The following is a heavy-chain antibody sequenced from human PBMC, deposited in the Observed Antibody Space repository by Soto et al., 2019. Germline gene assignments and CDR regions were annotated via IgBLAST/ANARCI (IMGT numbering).Heavy chain of an antibody. CDR3: ARALDCRSTSCLVYYYYYGIDV. CDR1: GYTFTSYY. CDR2: INPSGGST. D-gene: IGHD2-2*01. Sequence: ASVKVSCKASGYTFTSYYMHWVRQAPGQGLEWMGIINPSGGSTSYAQKFQGRVTMTRDTSTSTVYMELSSLRSEDTAVYYCARALDCRSTSCLVYYYYYGIDVCGRARTVTVTS. J-gene: IGHJ6*02. V-gene: IGHV1-46*01.